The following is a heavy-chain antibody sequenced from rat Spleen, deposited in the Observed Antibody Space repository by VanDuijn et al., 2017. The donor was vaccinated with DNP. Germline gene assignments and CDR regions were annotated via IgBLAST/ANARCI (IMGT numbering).Heavy chain of an antibody. CDR2: IKTAGGGT. D-gene: IGHD1-7*01. J-gene: IGHJ3*01. CDR3: ATSSYFGYDYGFAY. Sequence: EVQLVESGGGLVQPGRSLKLSCAASGFTFSDSTMAWVRQSPKKGLEWVATIKTAGGGTYYPDSVKGRFTISRDNTENTVYLQMNNLRSDDTATYYCATSSYFGYDYGFAYWGQGTLVTVSS. CDR1: GFTFSDST. V-gene: IGHV5-7*01.